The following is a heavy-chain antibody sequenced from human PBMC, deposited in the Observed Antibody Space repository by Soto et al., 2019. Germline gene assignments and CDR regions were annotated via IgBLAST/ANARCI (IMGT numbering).Heavy chain of an antibody. J-gene: IGHJ4*02. CDR3: AEVAAGTIWFYFDY. Sequence: PGGSLRLSCAASGFTFSSYGMHWVRQAPGKGLEWVAVISYDGSNKYYADSVKGRFTISRDNSKNTLYLQMNSLRAEDTAVYYCAEVAAGTIWFYFDYWGQGTLVTVS. D-gene: IGHD1-1*01. CDR2: ISYDGSNK. V-gene: IGHV3-30*18. CDR1: GFTFSSYG.